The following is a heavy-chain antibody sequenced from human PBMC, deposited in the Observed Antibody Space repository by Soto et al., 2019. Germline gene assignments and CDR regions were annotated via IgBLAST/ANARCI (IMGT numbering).Heavy chain of an antibody. D-gene: IGHD2-8*01. V-gene: IGHV3-11*01. Sequence: GGSLRLSCAASGFTFSDYYMSWIRQAPGKGLEWVSYISSSGSTIYYADSVKGRFTISRDNAKNSLYLQMNSLRAEDTAVYYCASWRRSPKTMVTDAFDIWGQGTMVTVSS. CDR1: GFTFSDYY. CDR2: ISSSGSTI. J-gene: IGHJ3*02. CDR3: ASWRRSPKTMVTDAFDI.